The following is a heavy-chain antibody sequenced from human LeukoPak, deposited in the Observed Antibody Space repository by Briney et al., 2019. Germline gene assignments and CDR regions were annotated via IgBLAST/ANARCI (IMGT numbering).Heavy chain of an antibody. CDR1: GFTFSNYG. CDR2: ISGSGVTT. J-gene: IGHJ4*02. V-gene: IGHV3-23*01. D-gene: IGHD2-2*01. Sequence: GGSLRLSCAASGFTFSNYGMSWVRQAPGKGLEGVSAISGSGVTTYYADSVNGRYTISRDNSKHTLYLQMNSLRAEDTAVYYCSKWKAIVLVPAARSPIDYWGQGTLVTVSS. CDR3: SKWKAIVLVPAARSPIDY.